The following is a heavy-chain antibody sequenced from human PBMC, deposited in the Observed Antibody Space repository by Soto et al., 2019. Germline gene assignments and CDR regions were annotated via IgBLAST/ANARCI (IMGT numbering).Heavy chain of an antibody. CDR1: GYTFASYY. Sequence: XSVKVSCKASGYTFASYYLNWVRQAPGQGLEWLGWINPTSGGAKYAPKFQGRVTMTRDTSISTAYMELNSLRSDDTAVYYCARDDMGITWGQGTLVTVSS. D-gene: IGHD1-20*01. CDR3: ARDDMGIT. V-gene: IGHV1-2*02. CDR2: INPTSGGA. J-gene: IGHJ4*02.